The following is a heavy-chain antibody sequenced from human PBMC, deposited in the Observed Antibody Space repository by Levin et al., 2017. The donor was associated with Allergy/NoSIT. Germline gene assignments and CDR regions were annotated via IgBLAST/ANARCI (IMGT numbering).Heavy chain of an antibody. CDR3: ARSRGIYFYGMDV. Sequence: TSETLSLTCTVSGDSISSYYWNWIRQPTGKGLEWIGRIYSSGSTNYNPSLKSRVTMSFDTSKKQLSLKLTSMTAADTAVYYCARSRGIYFYGMDVWGQGTTVTVSS. J-gene: IGHJ6*02. CDR2: IYSSGST. V-gene: IGHV4-4*07. D-gene: IGHD3-10*01. CDR1: GDSISSYY.